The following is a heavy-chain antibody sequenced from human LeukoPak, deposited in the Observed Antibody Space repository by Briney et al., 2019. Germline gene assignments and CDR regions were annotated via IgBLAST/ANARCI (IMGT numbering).Heavy chain of an antibody. CDR3: ARHLFGSGYYPDY. Sequence: SETLSLTCTVSGGSISNYYWGWIRQPPGKGLGWIGTIYYRGSTYYNPSLKSRVTISVDTSKKQFSLKLTSVTAVDTAVYYCARHLFGSGYYPDYWGQGTLVTVSS. J-gene: IGHJ4*02. CDR2: IYYRGST. CDR1: GGSISNYY. V-gene: IGHV4-39*01. D-gene: IGHD3-22*01.